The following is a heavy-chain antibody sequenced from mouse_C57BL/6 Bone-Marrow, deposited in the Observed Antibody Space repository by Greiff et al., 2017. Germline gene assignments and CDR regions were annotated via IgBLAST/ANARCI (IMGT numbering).Heavy chain of an antibody. J-gene: IGHJ2*01. Sequence: VQLQQSGAELVRPGASVKLSCTASGFNIKDDYMHWVKQRPEQGLEWIGWIDPEDGDTDYASKFQGKATITADTSSNTAYLQLSSLTSEDTAVYYCTRYQITTGLVRDYWGQGTTVTVSS. CDR2: IDPEDGDT. CDR1: GFNIKDDY. CDR3: TRYQITTGLVRDY. V-gene: IGHV14-4*01. D-gene: IGHD1-1*01.